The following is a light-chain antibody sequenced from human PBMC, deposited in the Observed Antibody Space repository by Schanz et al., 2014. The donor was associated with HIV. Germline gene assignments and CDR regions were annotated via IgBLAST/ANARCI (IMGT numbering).Light chain of an antibody. Sequence: QSALTQPASVSGSPGQSITISCTGTNSDVGSYNFVSWYQQHPGKAPKLMIYEVSKRPSGVPDRFSGSKSGNTASLTISGLQAEDEADYFCCSDTRTGTLIFGGGTKLTVL. J-gene: IGLJ2*01. CDR2: EVS. V-gene: IGLV2-14*02. CDR1: NSDVGSYNF. CDR3: CSDTRTGTLI.